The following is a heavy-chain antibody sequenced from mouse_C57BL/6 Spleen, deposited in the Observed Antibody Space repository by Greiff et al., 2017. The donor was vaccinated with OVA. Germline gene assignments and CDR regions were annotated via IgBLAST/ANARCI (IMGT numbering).Heavy chain of an antibody. CDR1: GYTFTDYN. V-gene: IGHV1-22*01. Sequence: EVQLQESGPELVKPGASVKMSCKASGYTFTDYNMHWVKQSHGKSLEWIGYINPNNGGTSYNQKFKGKATLTVNKSSSTAYMELRSLTSEDSAVYYCARGEAEGNYEGYFDVWGTGTTVTVSS. D-gene: IGHD2-1*01. J-gene: IGHJ1*03. CDR2: INPNNGGT. CDR3: ARGEAEGNYEGYFDV.